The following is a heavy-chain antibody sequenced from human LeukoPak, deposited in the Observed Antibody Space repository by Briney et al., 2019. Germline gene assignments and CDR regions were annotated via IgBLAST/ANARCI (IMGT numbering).Heavy chain of an antibody. Sequence: GASVKVSCKASGYTFTSFGISWVRQAPGQGLEWMGWIRPYNGDTDCAQRLQGRVTMTTDTSTSTAYLELTSLRSDDTAVYFCARDVGITRFDYWGQGTLVTVSS. CDR2: IRPYNGDT. V-gene: IGHV1-18*01. D-gene: IGHD1-14*01. CDR3: ARDVGITRFDY. CDR1: GYTFTSFG. J-gene: IGHJ4*02.